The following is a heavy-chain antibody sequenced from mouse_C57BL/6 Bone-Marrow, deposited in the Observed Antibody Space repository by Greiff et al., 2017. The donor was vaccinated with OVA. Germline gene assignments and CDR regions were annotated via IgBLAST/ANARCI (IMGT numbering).Heavy chain of an antibody. Sequence: DVKLVESGAGLVKPGGSLKLSCAASGFTFSSYAMSWVRQTPEKRLEWVAYISSGGDYIYYADTVKGRFTISRDNARNILYLQMSSLKSEDTAMYYCTRLLDAMDYWGQGTSVTVSS. J-gene: IGHJ4*01. CDR3: TRLLDAMDY. CDR1: GFTFSSYA. CDR2: ISSGGDYI. D-gene: IGHD2-1*01. V-gene: IGHV5-9-1*02.